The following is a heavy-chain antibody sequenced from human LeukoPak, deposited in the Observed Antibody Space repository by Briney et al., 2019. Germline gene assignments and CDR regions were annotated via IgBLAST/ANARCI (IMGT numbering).Heavy chain of an antibody. V-gene: IGHV1-18*01. D-gene: IGHD3-3*01. Sequence: AASVNLSCTASGYTFTSHGISWVRQAPGQGLEWMGWITAYNGTTNYAQKLQGRVTMTTDTSTRTAYMELRSLRSDGTAVYSCAREAGITIFGVVINDYYFDNWGQGTLVTVSS. CDR2: ITAYNGTT. CDR1: GYTFTSHG. CDR3: AREAGITIFGVVINDYYFDN. J-gene: IGHJ4*02.